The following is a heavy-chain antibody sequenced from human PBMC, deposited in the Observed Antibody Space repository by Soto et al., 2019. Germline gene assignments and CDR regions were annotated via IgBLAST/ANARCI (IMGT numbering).Heavy chain of an antibody. CDR2: IYYSGGT. D-gene: IGHD1-26*01. J-gene: IGHJ6*02. Sequence: SETLSLTCTVSGGSISSSSYYWGWIRQPPGKGLEWIGSIYYSGGTYYNPSLKSRVTISVDTSKNQFSLKLSSVTAADTAVYYCARVGATMYYYYGMDVWGQGTTVTVSS. CDR1: GGSISSSSYY. V-gene: IGHV4-39*01. CDR3: ARVGATMYYYYGMDV.